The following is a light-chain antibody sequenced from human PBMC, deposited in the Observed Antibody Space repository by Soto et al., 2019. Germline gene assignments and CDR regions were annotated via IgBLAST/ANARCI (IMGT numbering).Light chain of an antibody. V-gene: IGLV1-44*01. Sequence: QSVLLQPPSASGTPGQRVTISCSGSTSNIGRNTVSWYQQLPGPAPKLLIYSHNQRPSGVPDRFSGSKSGTSASLAISGLQSEDEADYYCAAWDDSLTAYVFGTGTKVTVL. CDR3: AAWDDSLTAYV. J-gene: IGLJ1*01. CDR1: TSNIGRNT. CDR2: SHN.